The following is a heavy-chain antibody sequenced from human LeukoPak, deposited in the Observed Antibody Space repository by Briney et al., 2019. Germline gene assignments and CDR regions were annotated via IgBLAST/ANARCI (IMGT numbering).Heavy chain of an antibody. CDR2: ITSSSTYI. D-gene: IGHD3-9*01. CDR1: GFTFSNYN. J-gene: IGHJ5*02. Sequence: GGSLRLSCAASGFTFSNYNMNWVRQAPGEGLEWVSSITSSSTYIFYADSVKGRFTISRDNSKNTLYLQMNSLRAEDTAVYYCARVRTDTFDPWGQGTLVTVSS. V-gene: IGHV3-21*01. CDR3: ARVRTDTFDP.